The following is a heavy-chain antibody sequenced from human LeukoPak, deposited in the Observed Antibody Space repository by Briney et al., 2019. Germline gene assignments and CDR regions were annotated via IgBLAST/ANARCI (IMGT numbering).Heavy chain of an antibody. V-gene: IGHV4-59*12. CDR3: ARNVKVNYVGLFGEDNYYYYMDV. Sequence: SETLSLTCTVSGGSIRNYFWSWIRQPPGKGLECIAYLYYSDSTNYDPSLKSRVIVSVDTSKNQFSLKLTSVTAADTAVYYCARNVKVNYVGLFGEDNYYYYMDVWGKGTPVTVSS. J-gene: IGHJ6*03. CDR1: GGSIRNYF. D-gene: IGHD3-10*02. CDR2: LYYSDST.